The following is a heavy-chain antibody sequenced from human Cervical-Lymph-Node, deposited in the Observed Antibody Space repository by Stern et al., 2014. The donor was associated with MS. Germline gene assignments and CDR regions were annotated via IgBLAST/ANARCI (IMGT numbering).Heavy chain of an antibody. CDR2: ISGSGDSM. CDR3: AKGLTATTGRRDAFDI. V-gene: IGHV3-23*04. CDR1: GFTFNMYA. Sequence: EVQLVESGGGLVQPGGSLRLSCAVSGFTFNMYAVSWVRQAPGKGLEWVSSISGSGDSMYYADTVKSRFTISKDNSKNTVFLQMNSLRAEDTAIYYCAKGLTATTGRRDAFDIWGQGTRVTVSS. J-gene: IGHJ3*02. D-gene: IGHD1-14*01.